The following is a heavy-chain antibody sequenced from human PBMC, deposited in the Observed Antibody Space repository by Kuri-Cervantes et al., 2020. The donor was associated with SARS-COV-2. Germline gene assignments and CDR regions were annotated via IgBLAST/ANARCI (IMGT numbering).Heavy chain of an antibody. J-gene: IGHJ4*02. V-gene: IGHV3-48*02. CDR2: ISSSSSTI. CDR3: ARDANYGSRLPRKFDY. CDR1: GFTFSSYS. Sequence: GESLKISCAASGFTFSSYSMNWVRQAPVKGLEWVSYISSSSSTIYYADSVKGRFTISRDNAKNSLYLQMNSLRDEDTAVYYCARDANYGSRLPRKFDYWGQGTLVTVSS. D-gene: IGHD5-12*01.